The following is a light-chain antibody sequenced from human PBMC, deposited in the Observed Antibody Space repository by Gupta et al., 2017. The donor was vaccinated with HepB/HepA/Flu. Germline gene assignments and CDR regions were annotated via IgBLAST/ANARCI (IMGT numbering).Light chain of an antibody. V-gene: IGLV1-40*01. Sequence: QSVLTQPPSVSGAPGQRVTISCTGSRPNIGAGYDVHWYQQLPGTAPKLLIYGNSNRPSGVPDRFSGSKSGTSASLAITGLQAEDEADYYCQSYDSSLSASGVVFGGGTKLTVL. CDR3: QSYDSSLSASGVV. CDR2: GNS. CDR1: RPNIGAGYD. J-gene: IGLJ2*01.